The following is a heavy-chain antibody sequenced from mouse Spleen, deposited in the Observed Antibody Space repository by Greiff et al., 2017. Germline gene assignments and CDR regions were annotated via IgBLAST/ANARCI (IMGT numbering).Heavy chain of an antibody. CDR3: ARDGLYGNYDAMDY. V-gene: IGHV1S137*01. Sequence: VQLQQSGAELVRPGVSVKISCKGSGYTFTDYAMHWVKQSHAKSLEWIGVISTYYGDASYNQKFKGKATMTVDKSSSTAYMELARLTSEDSAIYYCARDGLYGNYDAMDYWGQGTSVTVSS. CDR1: GYTFTDYA. CDR2: ISTYYGDA. J-gene: IGHJ4*01. D-gene: IGHD2-1*01.